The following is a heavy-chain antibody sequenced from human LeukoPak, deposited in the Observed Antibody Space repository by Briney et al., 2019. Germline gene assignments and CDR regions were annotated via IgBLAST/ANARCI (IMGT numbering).Heavy chain of an antibody. Sequence: SETLSLTCTVSGGSISSGGYYWSWIRQHPGKGLEWIGYIYYSGSTYYNPSLKSRVTISVDTSKNQSSLKLSSVTAADTAVYYCARVAWYGGNSADYWGQGTLVTVSS. CDR2: IYYSGST. CDR3: ARVAWYGGNSADY. V-gene: IGHV4-31*03. J-gene: IGHJ4*02. D-gene: IGHD4-23*01. CDR1: GGSISSGGYY.